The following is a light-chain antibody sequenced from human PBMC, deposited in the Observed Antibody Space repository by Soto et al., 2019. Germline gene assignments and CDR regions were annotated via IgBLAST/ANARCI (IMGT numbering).Light chain of an antibody. Sequence: QSVLTQPASVSGSPGQSITISCTGTSSDVGGYNYVSWYQQHPGKTPKLMIYEVNNRPSGVSNRFSGSKSGNTASLTISGLQAEDEADYYCSSYTTSSTLLFGTGTKVTVL. CDR2: EVN. V-gene: IGLV2-14*01. J-gene: IGLJ1*01. CDR1: SSDVGGYNY. CDR3: SSYTTSSTLL.